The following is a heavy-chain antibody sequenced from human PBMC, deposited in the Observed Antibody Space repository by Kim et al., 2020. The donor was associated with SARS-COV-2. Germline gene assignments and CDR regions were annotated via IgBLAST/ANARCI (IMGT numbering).Heavy chain of an antibody. D-gene: IGHD3-10*01. Sequence: SVKVSCKASGGTFSSYAISWVRQAPGQGLEWMGGIIPIFGTANYAQKFQGRVTITADESTSTAYMELSSLRSEDTAVYYCARGVSYYGSGGNGMDVWGQGTTVTVSS. CDR2: IIPIFGTA. J-gene: IGHJ6*02. CDR3: ARGVSYYGSGGNGMDV. V-gene: IGHV1-69*13. CDR1: GGTFSSYA.